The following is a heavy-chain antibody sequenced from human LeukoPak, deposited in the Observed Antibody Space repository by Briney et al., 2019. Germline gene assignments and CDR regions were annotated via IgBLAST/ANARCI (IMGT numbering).Heavy chain of an antibody. V-gene: IGHV1-18*01. CDR1: GYTFSTYG. CDR3: ATVRYSSSWYYFDY. Sequence: ASVKVSCKPSGYTFSTYGVSWVRQAPGQGLEWMGWISAYNGNTNYAQKVQGRVTMTEDTSTDTAYMELSSLRSEDTAVYYCATVRYSSSWYYFDYWGQGTLVTVSS. J-gene: IGHJ4*02. D-gene: IGHD6-13*01. CDR2: ISAYNGNT.